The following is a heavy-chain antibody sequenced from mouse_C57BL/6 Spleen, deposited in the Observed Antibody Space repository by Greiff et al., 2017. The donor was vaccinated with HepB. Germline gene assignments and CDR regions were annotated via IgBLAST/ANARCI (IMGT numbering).Heavy chain of an antibody. Sequence: QVQLQQPGAELVKPGASVKLSCKASGYTFTSYWMHWVKQRPGQGLEWIGMIHPNSGSTNYNEKFKSKATLTVDKSSSTAYMQLSSLTSEDSAVYYCAREGDYYDYDDAYYYAMDYWGQGTSVTVSS. J-gene: IGHJ4*01. CDR3: AREGDYYDYDDAYYYAMDY. V-gene: IGHV1-64*01. CDR2: IHPNSGST. D-gene: IGHD2-4*01. CDR1: GYTFTSYW.